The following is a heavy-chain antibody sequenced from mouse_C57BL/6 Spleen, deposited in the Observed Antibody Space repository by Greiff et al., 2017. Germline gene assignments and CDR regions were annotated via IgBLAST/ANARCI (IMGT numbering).Heavy chain of an antibody. J-gene: IGHJ2*01. CDR1: GYTFTDYY. CDR2: INPYNGGT. V-gene: IGHV1-19*01. D-gene: IGHD4-1*01. Sequence: VQLQQSGPVLVKPGASVKMSCKASGYTFTDYYMNWVKQSHGKSLEWIGVINPYNGGTSYNQKFKGKATLTVDKSSSTAYMELNSLTSEDSAVYYCARSRLGGYFDYWGQGTTLTVSS. CDR3: ARSRLGGYFDY.